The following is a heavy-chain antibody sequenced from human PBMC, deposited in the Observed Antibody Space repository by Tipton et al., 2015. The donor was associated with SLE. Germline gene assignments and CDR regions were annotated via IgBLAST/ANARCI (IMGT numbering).Heavy chain of an antibody. V-gene: IGHV1-69*01. Sequence: QLVQSGGEVKKPGSSVKVSCKASGDMFKNYAITWVRQAPGQGLEWLGGIMPIFGSTFYAERLQNRLTITADEFTKTVYMEMSSLRSEDLAIYYCAGYNQPTSDPFFHSNGLDVWGQGTTVTVSS. CDR3: AGYNQPTSDPFFHSNGLDV. CDR2: IMPIFGST. J-gene: IGHJ6*02. CDR1: GDMFKNYA. D-gene: IGHD1-14*01.